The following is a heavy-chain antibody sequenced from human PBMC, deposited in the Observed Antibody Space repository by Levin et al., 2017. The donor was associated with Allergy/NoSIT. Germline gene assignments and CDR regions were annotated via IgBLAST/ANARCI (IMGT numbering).Heavy chain of an antibody. CDR2: INPNSGGT. V-gene: IGHV1-2*02. J-gene: IGHJ4*02. Sequence: ASVKVSCKASGYTFTGYYMHWVRQAPGQGLEWMGWINPNSGGTNYAQKFQGRVTMTRDTSISTAYMELSRLRSDDTAVYYCARRPYFTAMVHPLDYWGQGTLVTVSS. D-gene: IGHD5-18*01. CDR1: GYTFTGYY. CDR3: ARRPYFTAMVHPLDY.